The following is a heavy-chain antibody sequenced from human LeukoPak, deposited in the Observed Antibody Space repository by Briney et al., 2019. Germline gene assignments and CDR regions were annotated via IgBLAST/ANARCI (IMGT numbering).Heavy chain of an antibody. V-gene: IGHV4-34*01. J-gene: IGHJ3*02. Sequence: PSETLSLTCAVYGGSFSGNYWTWIRQPPGKGLEWIGEINHSGSTNYNPSLKSRVTISVDTSKNQFSLKLSSVTAADTAVYYCARGYTIFGPGGGAFDIWGQGTMVAVSS. CDR1: GGSFSGNY. CDR3: ARGYTIFGPGGGAFDI. CDR2: INHSGST. D-gene: IGHD3-3*01.